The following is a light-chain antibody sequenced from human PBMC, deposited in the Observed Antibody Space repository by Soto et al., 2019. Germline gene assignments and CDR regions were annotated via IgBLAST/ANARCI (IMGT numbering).Light chain of an antibody. J-gene: IGLJ2*01. CDR3: SSYTRTTTLV. V-gene: IGLV2-14*01. CDR2: DVS. Sequence: QSALTQPASVSGSPGQSITISCTGTSSDVGGYNYVSWYQQHPGKAPQLMIYDVSHRPSGVSDRFSGSKSGNTASLTISRLQAEDEADYYCSSYTRTTTLVFGGGTKLTVL. CDR1: SSDVGGYNY.